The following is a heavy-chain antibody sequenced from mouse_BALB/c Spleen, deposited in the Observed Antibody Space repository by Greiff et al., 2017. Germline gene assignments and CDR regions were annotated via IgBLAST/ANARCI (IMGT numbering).Heavy chain of an antibody. Sequence: VQLQQSGAELVKPGASVKLSCTASGFNIKDTYMHWVKQRPEQGLEWIGRIDPANGNTKYDPKFQGKATITADTSSNTAYLQLSSLTSEDTAVYYCARDYGNSYFDYWGQGTTLTVAS. D-gene: IGHD2-1*01. CDR1: GFNIKDTY. CDR3: ARDYGNSYFDY. V-gene: IGHV14-3*02. CDR2: IDPANGNT. J-gene: IGHJ2*01.